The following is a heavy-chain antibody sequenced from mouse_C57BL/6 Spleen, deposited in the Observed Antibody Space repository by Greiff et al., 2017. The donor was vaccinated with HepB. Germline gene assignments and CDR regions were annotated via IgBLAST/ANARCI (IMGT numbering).Heavy chain of an antibody. V-gene: IGHV1-52*01. J-gene: IGHJ4*01. Sequence: VKLQQPGAELVRPGSSVKLSCKASGYTFTSYWMHWVKQRPIQGLEWIGNIDPSDSETHYNQKFKDKATLTVDKSSSTAYMQLSSLTSEDSAVYYCARPANWDDYAMDYWGQGTSVTVSS. D-gene: IGHD4-1*01. CDR3: ARPANWDDYAMDY. CDR1: GYTFTSYW. CDR2: IDPSDSET.